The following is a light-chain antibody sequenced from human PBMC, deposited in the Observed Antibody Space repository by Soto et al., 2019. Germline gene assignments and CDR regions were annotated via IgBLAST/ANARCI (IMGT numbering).Light chain of an antibody. CDR1: QSVNAY. V-gene: IGKV3-11*01. Sequence: VLTQSPVTLSLSPGERATLSCRASQSVNAYLAWYRQKPGQAPRLLIYDASVRATGIPARFSGSGSGTDFTLTISSLEPEDSAVYYCQQHLGRHTFGQGTKVDI. J-gene: IGKJ1*01. CDR2: DAS. CDR3: QQHLGRHT.